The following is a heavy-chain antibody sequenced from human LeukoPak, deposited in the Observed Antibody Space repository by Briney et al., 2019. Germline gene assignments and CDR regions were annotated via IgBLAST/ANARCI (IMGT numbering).Heavy chain of an antibody. CDR3: VRDFPHNWFDP. V-gene: IGHV3-66*01. CDR2: IYSGGST. CDR1: GFTVSSNY. J-gene: IGHJ5*02. Sequence: GGSLRLSCAASGFTVSSNYMSWVRQAPGKGLEWVSVIYSGGSTYYADSVKGRFTVSRDNAKNTVYLQMNSLRVEDTAVYYCVRDFPHNWFDPWGQGTLVIVSS.